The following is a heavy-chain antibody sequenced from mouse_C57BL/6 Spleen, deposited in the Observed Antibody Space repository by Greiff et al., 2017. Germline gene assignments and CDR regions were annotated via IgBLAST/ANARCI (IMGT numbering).Heavy chain of an antibody. Sequence: EVQLQQSGAELVRPGASVKLSCTASGFNIKDDYMHWVKQRPEQGLEWIGWIDPENGDTEYASKFQGKATITADTSSNTAYLQLSSLTSEDTAVYYCTTRGYYEDYYFDYWGQGTTLTVSS. J-gene: IGHJ2*01. D-gene: IGHD2-3*01. CDR1: GFNIKDDY. CDR2: IDPENGDT. CDR3: TTRGYYEDYYFDY. V-gene: IGHV14-4*01.